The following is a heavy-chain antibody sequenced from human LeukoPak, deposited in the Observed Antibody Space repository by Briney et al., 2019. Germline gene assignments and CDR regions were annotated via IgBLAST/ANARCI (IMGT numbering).Heavy chain of an antibody. CDR3: ARDSEYGYGSGSYPDY. CDR2: INPSGGST. D-gene: IGHD3-10*01. CDR1: GYTFTSYY. V-gene: IGHV1-46*01. Sequence: ASVKVSCKASGYTFTSYYMHWVRQAPGQGLEWMGIINPSGGSTSYAQKFQGRVTMTRDTSTSTVYMELSSLRSEDTAVYYCARDSEYGYGSGSYPDYWGQGTLVTVSS. J-gene: IGHJ4*02.